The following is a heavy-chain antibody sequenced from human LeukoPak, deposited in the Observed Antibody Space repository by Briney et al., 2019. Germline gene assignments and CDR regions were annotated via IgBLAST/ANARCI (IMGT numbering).Heavy chain of an antibody. J-gene: IGHJ5*02. CDR2: ISNSGST. CDR3: ASGPVHNWFDP. Sequence: SETLSLTCTVSGGSISSYYWTWIRQPPGKGLEWIDYISNSGSTNYNPSLKSRVTISVDTSKNQFSLKLSSVTAADTAVYYCASGPVHNWFDPWGQGTLVTVSS. V-gene: IGHV4-59*08. CDR1: GGSISSYY.